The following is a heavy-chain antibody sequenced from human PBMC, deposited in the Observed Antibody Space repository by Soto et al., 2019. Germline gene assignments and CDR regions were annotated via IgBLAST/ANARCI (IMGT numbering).Heavy chain of an antibody. CDR2: IIPIYGTA. J-gene: IGHJ4*02. Sequence: SVKVSCKASGGTFSSYAISWVRQAPGQGLEWMGGIIPIYGTANYAQKFQGRVTITADESTRTACMELSSLRSEDTAVYYCARRAMFRATVRNYFHYWGQGTMVTVYS. V-gene: IGHV1-69*13. CDR1: GGTFSSYA. CDR3: ARRAMFRATVRNYFHY. D-gene: IGHD3-10*02.